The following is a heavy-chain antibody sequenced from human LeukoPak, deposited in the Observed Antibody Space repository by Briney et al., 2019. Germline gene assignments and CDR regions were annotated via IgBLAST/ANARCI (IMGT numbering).Heavy chain of an antibody. Sequence: GESLKISCKGSGYSFTSYLIGWVRQMPGKGLEWMGIIYPGDSDPRYSPSFQGQVTISADKSISTAYLQWSSLKASDTAMYYCARLRRITIFELATDFDYWGEGTLVTVSS. V-gene: IGHV5-51*01. CDR1: GYSFTSYL. CDR2: IYPGDSDP. CDR3: ARLRRITIFELATDFDY. J-gene: IGHJ4*02. D-gene: IGHD3-3*01.